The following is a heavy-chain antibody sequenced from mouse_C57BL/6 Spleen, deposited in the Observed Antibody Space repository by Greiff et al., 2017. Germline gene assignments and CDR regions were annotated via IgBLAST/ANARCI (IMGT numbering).Heavy chain of an antibody. CDR2: IYPRDGST. Sequence: VKLLESGPELVKPGASVKLSCKASGYTFTSYDINWVKQRPGQGLEWIGWIYPRDGSTKYNEKFKGKATLTVDTSSSTAYMELHSLTSEDSAVYFCARDYYDYDERIYYAMDYWGQGTSVTVSS. CDR1: GYTFTSYD. CDR3: ARDYYDYDERIYYAMDY. D-gene: IGHD2-4*01. J-gene: IGHJ4*01. V-gene: IGHV1-85*01.